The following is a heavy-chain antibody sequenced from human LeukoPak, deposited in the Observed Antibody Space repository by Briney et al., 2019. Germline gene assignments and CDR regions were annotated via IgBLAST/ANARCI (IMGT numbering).Heavy chain of an antibody. J-gene: IGHJ4*02. CDR2: INHSGST. CDR1: GFTFDDYG. V-gene: IGHV4-34*01. Sequence: GSLRLSCAASGFTFDDYGMSWVRQPPGKGLEWIGEINHSGSTNYNPSLKSRVTISVGTSKNQFSLKLTPVTAADTAVYYCARQRLMYGSGTYLGYWGQGTLVTVSS. CDR3: ARQRLMYGSGTYLGY. D-gene: IGHD3-10*01.